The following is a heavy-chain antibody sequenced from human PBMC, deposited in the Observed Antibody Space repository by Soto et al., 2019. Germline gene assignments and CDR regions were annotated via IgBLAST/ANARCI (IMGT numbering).Heavy chain of an antibody. D-gene: IGHD6-19*01. CDR1: GGTFSSYA. CDR3: ARGRWQWLVGAFDI. CDR2: INPNSGTT. J-gene: IGHJ3*02. V-gene: IGHV1-8*02. Sequence: ASVKVSCKASGGTFSSYAISWVRQAPGQGLEWMGWINPNSGTTSYAQKFQGRVTMTRNTSISTAYMELSSLRSEDTAVYYCARGRWQWLVGAFDIWGQGTMVTVSS.